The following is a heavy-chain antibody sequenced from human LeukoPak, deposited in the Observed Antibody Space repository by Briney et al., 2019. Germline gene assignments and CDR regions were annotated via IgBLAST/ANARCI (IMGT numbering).Heavy chain of an antibody. Sequence: PSQTLSLTCTVSGDSIYSGNYYWSWIRQHPGKGLEWIRYIYYSGSTYYNPSLKSRVTISVDTSKNQFSLKLSSVTAADTAVYYCARRRGGGYDSSGMPAYNWFDPWGQGTPVTVSS. CDR3: ARRRGGGYDSSGMPAYNWFDP. CDR1: GDSIYSGNYY. V-gene: IGHV4-31*03. CDR2: IYYSGST. D-gene: IGHD3-22*01. J-gene: IGHJ5*02.